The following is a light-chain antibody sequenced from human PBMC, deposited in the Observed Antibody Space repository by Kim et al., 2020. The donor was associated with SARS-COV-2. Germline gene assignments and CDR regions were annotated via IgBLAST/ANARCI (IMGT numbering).Light chain of an antibody. CDR3: CSYACSTTFVV. Sequence: QSITISCTGTSSAVGSYDLVSLYQQHPGKAPKLIIYEVTERPSGVSHRFSVSKSGNTASLTVSGLQPEDEAVYFCCSYACSTTFVVFGGGTKLTVL. V-gene: IGLV2-23*02. CDR2: EVT. J-gene: IGLJ2*01. CDR1: SSAVGSYDL.